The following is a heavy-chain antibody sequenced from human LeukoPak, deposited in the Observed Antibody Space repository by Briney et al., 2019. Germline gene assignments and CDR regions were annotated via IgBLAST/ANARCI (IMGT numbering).Heavy chain of an antibody. CDR1: GITFSNYY. V-gene: IGHV3-74*01. Sequence: RGGSLRLSCVTSGITFSNYYMHWVRQVPGEGLVWVSHIIQDGIVTSYADSVKGRFTISRDNAKNTVYLQLNNLRAEDTAVYYCATGDYRGLGYWGQGTLVTVSS. J-gene: IGHJ4*02. D-gene: IGHD4-17*01. CDR2: IIQDGIVT. CDR3: ATGDYRGLGY.